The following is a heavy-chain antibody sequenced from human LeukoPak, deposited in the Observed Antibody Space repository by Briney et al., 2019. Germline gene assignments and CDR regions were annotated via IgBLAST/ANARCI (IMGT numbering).Heavy chain of an antibody. CDR1: GFTFGSYA. Sequence: PGGSLRLSCAASGFTFGSYAMSWVRQAPGKGLEWVSAISGSGGTTYYADSVKGRFTISRDNSKNTLHLQMNSLRAEDTAAYYCAKFAQRYCSGGSCHPFDYWGQGTLVTVSS. J-gene: IGHJ4*02. CDR3: AKFAQRYCSGGSCHPFDY. V-gene: IGHV3-23*01. CDR2: ISGSGGTT. D-gene: IGHD2-15*01.